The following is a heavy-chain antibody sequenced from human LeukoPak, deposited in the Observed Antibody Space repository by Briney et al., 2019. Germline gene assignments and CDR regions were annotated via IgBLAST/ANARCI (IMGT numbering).Heavy chain of an antibody. CDR3: AKGRGPEAEFDY. J-gene: IGHJ4*02. V-gene: IGHV3-23*01. CDR1: GFTFSSYA. Sequence: GGSLRLSCAASGFTFSSYAMSWVRQAPGKGLGWVSAISGSGANTYYADSAKGRFTISRDNSKNTLYLQMNSLRAEDTAVYYCAKGRGPEAEFDYWGQGTLVTVSS. CDR2: ISGSGANT.